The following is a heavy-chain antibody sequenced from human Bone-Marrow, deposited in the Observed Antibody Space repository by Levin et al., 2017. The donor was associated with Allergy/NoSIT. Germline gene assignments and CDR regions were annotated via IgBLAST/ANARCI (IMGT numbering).Heavy chain of an antibody. D-gene: IGHD6-19*01. CDR1: GFTFSSYA. CDR3: AKDVRGGWHIDNWFDP. Sequence: GESLKISCAASGFTFSSYAMSWVRQIPGKGLEWVSGISGPGGATYYADSVRGRFSTSRDNPRNTLYLQMNSLRAEDTAIYYCAKDVRGGWHIDNWFDPWGQGTLVTVSS. V-gene: IGHV3-23*01. J-gene: IGHJ5*02. CDR2: ISGPGGAT.